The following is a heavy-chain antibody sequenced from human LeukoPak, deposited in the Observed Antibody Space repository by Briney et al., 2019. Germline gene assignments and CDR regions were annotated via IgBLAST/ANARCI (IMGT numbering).Heavy chain of an antibody. J-gene: IGHJ4*02. CDR3: ARGLRFLEWLPPHY. D-gene: IGHD3-3*01. CDR1: GFTFSDYY. CDR2: ISSSGSTI. Sequence: GGSLRLSCAASGFTFSDYYMSWIRQAPGKGLEWVSYISSSGSTIYYADSVKGRFTISRDDAKNSLYLQMNSLRAEDTAVYYCARGLRFLEWLPPHYWGQGTLVTVSS. V-gene: IGHV3-11*04.